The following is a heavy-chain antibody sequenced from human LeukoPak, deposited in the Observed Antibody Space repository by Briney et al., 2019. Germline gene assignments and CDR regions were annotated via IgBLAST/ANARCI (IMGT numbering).Heavy chain of an antibody. J-gene: IGHJ3*02. CDR3: ARAQKPVDQYYDNAFDI. CDR1: GYTFTSYY. V-gene: IGHV1-46*01. D-gene: IGHD3-22*01. CDR2: INPSGGST. Sequence: ASMKVSCKASGYTFTSYYMHWVRQAPGQGLEWMGIINPSGGSTSYAQKFQGRVTMTRDTSTSTVYMELSSLRSDDTAVYYCARAQKPVDQYYDNAFDIWGQGTMVTVSS.